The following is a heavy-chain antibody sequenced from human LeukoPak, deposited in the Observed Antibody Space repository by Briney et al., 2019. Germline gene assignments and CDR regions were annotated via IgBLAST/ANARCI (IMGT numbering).Heavy chain of an antibody. J-gene: IGHJ5*02. CDR3: ARAPESPEVYDFWSGYYHQNWFDP. D-gene: IGHD3-3*01. V-gene: IGHV1-69*04. Sequence: GASVKVSCKASGGTFSSYAISWVRQAPGQGLEWMGRIIPILGVANYAQKFQGRVTITADKSTSTAYMELSSLRSEDTAVYYCARAPESPEVYDFWSGYYHQNWFDPWGQGTLVTVSS. CDR2: IIPILGVA. CDR1: GGTFSSYA.